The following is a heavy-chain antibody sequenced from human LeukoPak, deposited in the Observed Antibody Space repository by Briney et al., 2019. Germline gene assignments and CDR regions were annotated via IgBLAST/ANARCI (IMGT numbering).Heavy chain of an antibody. Sequence: SVKVSCKASEGIFRSYGITSVRQAPGQGLEWMGGIIPIFGTTNYAQRFQGRVTITADKSTNTAYMELSSLRSEDTAVYYCARETLAILGWFDPWGQGTLVTVSS. CDR1: EGIFRSYG. J-gene: IGHJ5*02. D-gene: IGHD2-15*01. CDR2: IIPIFGTT. V-gene: IGHV1-69*06. CDR3: ARETLAILGWFDP.